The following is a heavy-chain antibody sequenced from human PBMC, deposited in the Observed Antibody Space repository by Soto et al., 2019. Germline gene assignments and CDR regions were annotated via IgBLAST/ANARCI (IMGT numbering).Heavy chain of an antibody. CDR3: AREGGNQLLRKFDY. V-gene: IGHV4-59*01. CDR1: GGSISSYY. Sequence: QVQLQESGPGLVKPSETLSLTCTVSGGSISSYYWSWIRQPPGKGLEWIGYIYYSGSTNYNPSLKSRVTISVDTSKNQFSLKLSSVTAADTAVYYCAREGGNQLLRKFDYWGQGTLVTVSS. D-gene: IGHD2-2*01. J-gene: IGHJ4*02. CDR2: IYYSGST.